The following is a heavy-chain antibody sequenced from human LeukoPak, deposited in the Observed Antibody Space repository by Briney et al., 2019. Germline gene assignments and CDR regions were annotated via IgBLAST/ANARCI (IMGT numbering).Heavy chain of an antibody. CDR1: GFTFSDYY. V-gene: IGHV3-11*04. Sequence: GGSLRLSCAASGFTFSDYYMSWIRQAPGKGLEWVPYISSSGSTIYYADSVKGRFTISRDNAKNSLYLQMNSLRAEDTAVYYCARDRCSSTSCMDVWGKGTTVTVSS. CDR2: ISSSGSTI. CDR3: ARDRCSSTSCMDV. J-gene: IGHJ6*03. D-gene: IGHD2-2*01.